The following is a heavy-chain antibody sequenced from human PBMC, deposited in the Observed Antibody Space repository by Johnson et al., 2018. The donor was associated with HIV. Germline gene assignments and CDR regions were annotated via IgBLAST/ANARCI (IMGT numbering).Heavy chain of an antibody. J-gene: IGHJ3*02. Sequence: VQLVESGGGVVQPGRSLRLSCAASGFTFDDHAMHWVRQAPGKGLEWVSGISWNSGSIGYADSVKGRFTISRDNAKNSLYLQMNSLRAEDTDLYYCAREGPLTFGGSDAFDIWGQGTMVTVSS. D-gene: IGHD3-16*01. CDR1: GFTFDDHA. V-gene: IGHV3-9*01. CDR2: ISWNSGSI. CDR3: AREGPLTFGGSDAFDI.